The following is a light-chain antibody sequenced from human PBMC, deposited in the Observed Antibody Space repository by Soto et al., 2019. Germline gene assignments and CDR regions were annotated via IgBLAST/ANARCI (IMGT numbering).Light chain of an antibody. CDR1: QTISTW. CDR2: DAS. Sequence: DIQMTQSPSSVSASVGDRVTITCRASQTISTWMAWYQQKPGKAPKLLVYDASTLQSGVASRFSGSGSGTEFTLIISGLQPDDSATYYCQQYTNTNNPWMFGQGTKVDNK. V-gene: IGKV1-5*01. J-gene: IGKJ1*01. CDR3: QQYTNTNNPWM.